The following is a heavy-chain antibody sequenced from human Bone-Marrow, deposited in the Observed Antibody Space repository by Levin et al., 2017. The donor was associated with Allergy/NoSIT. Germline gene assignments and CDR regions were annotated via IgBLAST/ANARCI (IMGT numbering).Heavy chain of an antibody. CDR1: GYSISSGDY. Sequence: PSETLSLTCEVSGYSISSGDYWVWIRQPPGKGLEWIASIYNSVSTVYNPSFKSRVTISVDTSRNLFSLSLKSVTAADTAVYYCARNGSDCSTSSCYKWFDPWGQGTLVTVSS. CDR3: ARNGSDCSTSSCYKWFDP. D-gene: IGHD2-2*02. CDR2: IYNSVST. J-gene: IGHJ5*02. V-gene: IGHV4-38-2*01.